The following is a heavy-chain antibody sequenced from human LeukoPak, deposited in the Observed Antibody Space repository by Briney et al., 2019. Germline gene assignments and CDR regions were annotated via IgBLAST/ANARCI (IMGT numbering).Heavy chain of an antibody. CDR1: GGSISSSSYY. CDR2: IDYSGST. CDR3: AGAMTGNDAFDI. J-gene: IGHJ3*02. V-gene: IGHV4-39*01. Sequence: NPSETLSLTCTVSGGSISSSSYYWGWIRQPPGKGLEWIGSIDYSGSTYYNPSLKSRVTISVDTSKNQFSLKLSSVTAADTAVYYCAGAMTGNDAFDIWGQGTMVTVSS. D-gene: IGHD3-9*01.